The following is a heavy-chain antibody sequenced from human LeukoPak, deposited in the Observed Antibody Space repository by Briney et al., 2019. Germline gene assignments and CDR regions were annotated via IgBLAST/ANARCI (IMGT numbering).Heavy chain of an antibody. CDR1: GFTFSNAG. Sequence: GGSLRLSCTASGFTFSNAGMNWVRQPPGKGLEWVGRIKTKSEGGTTDYAAPAKGRLTIAKDDSKNALFLQMDSLKSDDTAMYYCTTEFKELGSFFYFYYMDVWGTGTTVTIPS. D-gene: IGHD3-10*01. J-gene: IGHJ6*03. CDR3: TTEFKELGSFFYFYYMDV. V-gene: IGHV3-15*01. CDR2: IKTKSEGGTT.